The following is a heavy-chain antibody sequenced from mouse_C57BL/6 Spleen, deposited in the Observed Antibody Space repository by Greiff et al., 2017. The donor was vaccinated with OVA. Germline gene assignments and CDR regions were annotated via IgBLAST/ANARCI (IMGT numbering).Heavy chain of an antibody. CDR3: ARESNYYFDY. V-gene: IGHV5-17*01. J-gene: IGHJ2*01. Sequence: EVNLVESGGGLVKPGGSLKLSCAASGFTFSDYGMHWVRQAPEKGLEWVAYISSGSSTIYYADTVKGRFTISRDNAKNTLFLQMTSLRSEDTAMYYCARESNYYFDYWGQGTTLTVSS. CDR2: ISSGSSTI. CDR1: GFTFSDYG. D-gene: IGHD2-5*01.